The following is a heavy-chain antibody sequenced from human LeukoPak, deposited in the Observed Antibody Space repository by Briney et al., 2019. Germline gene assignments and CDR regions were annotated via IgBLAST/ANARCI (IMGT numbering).Heavy chain of an antibody. CDR3: ARASDPWLQLT. J-gene: IGHJ5*02. D-gene: IGHD5-24*01. V-gene: IGHV3-7*05. CDR2: IKQDGSEK. Sequence: GGSLRLSCAASGFTLSNYWMIWVRQAPGKGLEWVGNIKQDGSEKRYADSVRGRFSISRDNAQTSLYLQMNRLRAEDTAVYYCARASDPWLQLTWGQGTLVTVSS. CDR1: GFTLSNYW.